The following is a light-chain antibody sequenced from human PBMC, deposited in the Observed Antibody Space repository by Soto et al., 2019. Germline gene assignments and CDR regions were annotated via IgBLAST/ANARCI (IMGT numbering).Light chain of an antibody. CDR3: QKYDNAPLT. Sequence: DIQMTQAPSSLSASVGDRVTITCRARQDISTYLAWYQQKPGKVPKLLISAAYTLQSGIQPRFSGSVSGTEFTLTISSLQPEDVATYYYQKYDNAPLTFGGGTKVEIK. J-gene: IGKJ4*02. CDR1: QDISTY. CDR2: AAY. V-gene: IGKV1-27*01.